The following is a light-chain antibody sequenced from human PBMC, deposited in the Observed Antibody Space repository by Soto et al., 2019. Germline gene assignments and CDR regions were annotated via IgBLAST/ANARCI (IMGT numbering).Light chain of an antibody. Sequence: IVMTQSPDTLSVSPGERATLSCRASQSVSDNLAWYQQKPGQPPRLLIYGASTRATGVPSRFSGSGSGRDFTLTISSLQSEDFAVYYCQHCNDWSAFGQGTRLEIK. CDR2: GAS. J-gene: IGKJ5*01. V-gene: IGKV3-15*01. CDR1: QSVSDN. CDR3: QHCNDWSA.